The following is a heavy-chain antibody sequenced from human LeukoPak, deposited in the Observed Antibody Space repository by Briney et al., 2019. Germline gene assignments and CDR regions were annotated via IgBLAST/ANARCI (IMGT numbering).Heavy chain of an antibody. D-gene: IGHD4-17*01. CDR1: GGSISSYY. Sequence: PSETLSLTCTVSGGSISSYYWSWIRQPPGKGLEWIGYIYSSGRTSHNPSLKSRVTISVSTSRNQFSLKLSSVTAADTAVYYCARHLDYGDHQGAFDIWGQGTMVTVSS. CDR2: IYSSGRT. V-gene: IGHV4-59*08. CDR3: ARHLDYGDHQGAFDI. J-gene: IGHJ3*02.